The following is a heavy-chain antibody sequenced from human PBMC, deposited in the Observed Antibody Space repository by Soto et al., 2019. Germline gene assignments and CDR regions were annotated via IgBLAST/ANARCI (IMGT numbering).Heavy chain of an antibody. V-gene: IGHV4-39*01. CDR2: IYYSGST. CDR3: ARRELEPTNNDAFHI. Sequence: PSAPLSLTCAVSGGSISSSNHYWDWIRQPPGKGPEWIGRIYYSGSTYYNPSLKSRVTISVDTSKNQFSLKLSSVTAADTAVYYCARRELEPTNNDAFHIWGQGTMVTVSS. J-gene: IGHJ3*02. D-gene: IGHD1-1*01. CDR1: GGSISSSNHY.